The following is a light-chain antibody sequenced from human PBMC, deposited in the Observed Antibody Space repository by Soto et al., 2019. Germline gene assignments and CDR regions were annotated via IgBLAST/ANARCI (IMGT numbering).Light chain of an antibody. Sequence: EIVLTQSPGTLSLYPGERATLSCRASQSVSSSYLAWYQQKPGQAPRLLIYGASSRATGIPDRFSGSGSGTDFTLTISRLEPEDFAVYYCQQYGSSLFTFGGGTKAEIK. CDR3: QQYGSSLFT. V-gene: IGKV3-20*01. CDR1: QSVSSSY. J-gene: IGKJ4*01. CDR2: GAS.